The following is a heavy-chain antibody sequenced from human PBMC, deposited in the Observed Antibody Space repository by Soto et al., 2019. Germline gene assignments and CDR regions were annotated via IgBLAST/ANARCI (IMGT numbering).Heavy chain of an antibody. V-gene: IGHV1-58*01. CDR2: IVVGSGNT. CDR1: GFTFTSSA. Sequence: GASVKVSCKASGFTFTSSAVQWVRQARGQRLEWIGWIVVGSGNTNYAQKFQERVTITRDMSTSTAYMELSSLRSEDTAVYCCAGLGYDFWSGYSPRISHYYYYGMDVWGQGTTVTVSS. D-gene: IGHD3-3*01. CDR3: AGLGYDFWSGYSPRISHYYYYGMDV. J-gene: IGHJ6*02.